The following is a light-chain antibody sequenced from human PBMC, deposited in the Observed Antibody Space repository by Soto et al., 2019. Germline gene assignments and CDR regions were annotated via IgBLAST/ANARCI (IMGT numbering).Light chain of an antibody. V-gene: IGKV3-15*01. J-gene: IGKJ3*01. Sequence: EIVLTQSPATLSVSPGERATLSCRASQSVSSNLAWYQQKPGQAPRLLIYDASTRATGIPARFSGSGSGTEFTLTISNLQSEDLAVYYCQQYSNWPPITFGPGTKVDIK. CDR2: DAS. CDR3: QQYSNWPPIT. CDR1: QSVSSN.